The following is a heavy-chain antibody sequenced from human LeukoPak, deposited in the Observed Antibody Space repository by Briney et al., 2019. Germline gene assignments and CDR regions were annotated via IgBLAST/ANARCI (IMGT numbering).Heavy chain of an antibody. CDR2: INHSGST. CDR1: GGSFSGYY. D-gene: IGHD2-15*01. Sequence: SETLSLTCGVYGGSFSGYYWNWIRQPPGKGLEWMGEINHSGSTNYNPSLKSRVTISVDTSKNQFSLKLSSVTAADTAVYYCARDSWDYWGQGTLVTVSS. CDR3: ARDSWDY. V-gene: IGHV4-34*01. J-gene: IGHJ4*02.